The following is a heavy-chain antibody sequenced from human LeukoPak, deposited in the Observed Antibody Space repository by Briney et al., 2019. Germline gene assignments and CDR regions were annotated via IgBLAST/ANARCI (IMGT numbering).Heavy chain of an antibody. CDR3: ARSGDYGESFDS. Sequence: GGSLRLSCAASGFTFSSYAMSWVRQAPGKGLEWVSGISGSGGSTFYADSVKGRFTISRDNSKNTLYVQMNSLRAEDTALYYCARSGDYGESFDSWGQGTLVTVSS. D-gene: IGHD4-17*01. V-gene: IGHV3-23*01. J-gene: IGHJ4*02. CDR2: ISGSGGST. CDR1: GFTFSSYA.